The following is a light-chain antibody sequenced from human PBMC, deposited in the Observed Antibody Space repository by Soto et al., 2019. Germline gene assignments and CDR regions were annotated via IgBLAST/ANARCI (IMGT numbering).Light chain of an antibody. CDR3: QQYGSSPWT. Sequence: EIVLTQSPGTLSLSPGERATLSCRASQSVSSNYLAWYQQKPGQAPRPLIYGASSRATGIPDRFSGSGAGTDFTLTSSRLEPEDFAVYYCQQYGSSPWTFRQGTKVEIK. V-gene: IGKV3-20*01. CDR1: QSVSSNY. J-gene: IGKJ1*01. CDR2: GAS.